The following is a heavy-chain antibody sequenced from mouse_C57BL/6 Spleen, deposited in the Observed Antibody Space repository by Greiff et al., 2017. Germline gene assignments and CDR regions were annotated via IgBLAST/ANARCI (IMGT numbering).Heavy chain of an antibody. J-gene: IGHJ1*03. CDR3: ARSHYYGSSYWYFDV. Sequence: QVQLQQSGPALVKPGASVKISCKASGYAFSSSWMNWVKQRPGKGLEWIGRIYPGDGDTNYNGKFKGKATLTAYKSSSTAYMQLSSLTSEDSAVYFCARSHYYGSSYWYFDVWGTGTTVTVSS. D-gene: IGHD1-1*01. CDR2: IYPGDGDT. CDR1: GYAFSSSW. V-gene: IGHV1-82*01.